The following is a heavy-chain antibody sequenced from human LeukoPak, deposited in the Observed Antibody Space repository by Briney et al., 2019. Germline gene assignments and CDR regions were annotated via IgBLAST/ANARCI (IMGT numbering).Heavy chain of an antibody. CDR2: ISSSGTSM. CDR1: GFTFSDYY. J-gene: IGHJ4*02. V-gene: IGHV3-11*04. CDR3: ARAPGDPIDY. Sequence: PGGSLRLSCAASGFTFSDYYMNWIRQAPGKGLAWVSYISSSGTSMFYADSVKGRFTISRDNAKNLLHLQMNSLRAEDTAVYYCARAPGDPIDYWGQGTLVTVSS. D-gene: IGHD2-21*02.